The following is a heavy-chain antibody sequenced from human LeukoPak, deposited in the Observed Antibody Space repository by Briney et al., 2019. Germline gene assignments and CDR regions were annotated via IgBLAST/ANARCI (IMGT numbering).Heavy chain of an antibody. V-gene: IGHV3-30*02. Sequence: GGSLRLSCEASGFIFSGYGMHWVRQAPGKGLEWVAFIRYDGSVKNCIDSVKGRFTISRDNSKNTLYLQMNSLGPEDTAIYYCSGHGPGVAADRDYWGQGTLVTVPS. CDR3: SGHGPGVAADRDY. J-gene: IGHJ4*02. D-gene: IGHD6-13*01. CDR2: IRYDGSVK. CDR1: GFIFSGYG.